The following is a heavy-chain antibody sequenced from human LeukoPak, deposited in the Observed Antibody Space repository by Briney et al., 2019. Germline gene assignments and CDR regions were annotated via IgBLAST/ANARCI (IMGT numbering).Heavy chain of an antibody. J-gene: IGHJ4*02. CDR3: ARAGSSYDFWSGYYSVGLDY. V-gene: IGHV1-69*13. CDR1: GGTFSSYA. D-gene: IGHD3-3*01. Sequence: SVKVSCKDSGGTFSSYAISWVRQAPGQGLEWMGGIIPIFGTANYAQKFQGRVTITADESTSTAYMELSSLRSEDTAVYYCARAGSSYDFWSGYYSVGLDYWGQGTLVTVSS. CDR2: IIPIFGTA.